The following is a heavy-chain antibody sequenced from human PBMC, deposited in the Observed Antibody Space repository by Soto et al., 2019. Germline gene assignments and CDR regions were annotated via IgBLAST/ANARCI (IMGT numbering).Heavy chain of an antibody. CDR2: VYNSGST. CDR3: ARGGVVVVSYALDA. V-gene: IGHV4-59*01. CDR1: GGFISNYY. Sequence: QVQLQESGPGLVKPSETLTLTCSVSGGFISNYYWTWIRQSPGKGLEWIGYVYNSGSTKYNPSLKSRVSISTDTSKNQFSLKLSSVTAADTAVYYCARGGVVVVSYALDAWGQGTTVTVSS. D-gene: IGHD2-21*01. J-gene: IGHJ6*02.